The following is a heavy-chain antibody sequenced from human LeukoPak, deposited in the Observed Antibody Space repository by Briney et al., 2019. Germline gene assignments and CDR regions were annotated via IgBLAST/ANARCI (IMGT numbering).Heavy chain of an antibody. CDR2: IRYDGTNK. Sequence: TGGSLRLSCAASRFAFSSYGMHWVRQAPGKGLEWVAFIRYDGTNKYYADSMKGRFTISRDNSKNTLYLQINSLRAEDTAVYYCAKDTVITGYFDYWGQGTLVTVSS. V-gene: IGHV3-30*02. D-gene: IGHD4-17*01. J-gene: IGHJ4*02. CDR3: AKDTVITGYFDY. CDR1: RFAFSSYG.